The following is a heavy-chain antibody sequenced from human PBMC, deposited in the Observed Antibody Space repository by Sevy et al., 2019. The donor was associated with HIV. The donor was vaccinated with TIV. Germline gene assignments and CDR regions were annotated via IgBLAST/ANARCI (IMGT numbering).Heavy chain of an antibody. D-gene: IGHD3-22*01. CDR2: ISYDGRNK. Sequence: GGSLRLSCAASGFTFSSYAMHWVRQAPGKGLEWVAVISYDGRNKYYADSVKDRFTISRDNSKNTLYLQMNSLRAEDTAVYYCARDRSDSSGYYYFAFDIWGQGTMVTVSS. V-gene: IGHV3-30*04. J-gene: IGHJ3*02. CDR1: GFTFSSYA. CDR3: ARDRSDSSGYYYFAFDI.